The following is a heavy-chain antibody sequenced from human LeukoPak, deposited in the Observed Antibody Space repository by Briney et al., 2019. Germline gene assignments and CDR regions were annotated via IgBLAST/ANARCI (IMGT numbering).Heavy chain of an antibody. Sequence: GASVKVSCKASGGTFSSYAISWVRQAPGQGLEWMGGIIPIFGTANYAQKFQGRVTITADESTSTAYMELSSLRSEDTAVYYCARVADSSSFLDYYYMDVWGKGTTVTISS. CDR2: IIPIFGTA. V-gene: IGHV1-69*13. CDR1: GGTFSSYA. J-gene: IGHJ6*03. D-gene: IGHD6-13*01. CDR3: ARVADSSSFLDYYYMDV.